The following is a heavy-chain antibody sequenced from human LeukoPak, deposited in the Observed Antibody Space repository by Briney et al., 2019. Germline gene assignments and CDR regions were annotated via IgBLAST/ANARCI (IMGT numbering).Heavy chain of an antibody. CDR3: ARVPGKYYYDSSGYESAPFDY. V-gene: IGHV4-59*12. J-gene: IGHJ4*02. D-gene: IGHD3-22*01. CDR2: IAYSGST. Sequence: SETLSLTCTVSSGAISNYYWSWIRQPPGKGLEWIEYIAYSGSTNYNPSLKSRVSMSVHTSKNQFSLKLSSVTAADTAVYYCARVPGKYYYDSSGYESAPFDYWGQGTLVTVSS. CDR1: SGAISNYY.